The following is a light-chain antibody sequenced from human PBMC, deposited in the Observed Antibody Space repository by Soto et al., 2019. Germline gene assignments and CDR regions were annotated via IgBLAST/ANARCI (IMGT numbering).Light chain of an antibody. Sequence: DIQMTQSPSTLSASVGDRVTITCRASQSISTWLAWYQQKPGKAPKLLIYKASSLESGVPSRFSGSGSGTEFTLTISSPQPDDSATYYCQQYINRWTFGQGTKVDIK. CDR1: QSISTW. CDR2: KAS. V-gene: IGKV1-5*03. J-gene: IGKJ1*01. CDR3: QQYINRWT.